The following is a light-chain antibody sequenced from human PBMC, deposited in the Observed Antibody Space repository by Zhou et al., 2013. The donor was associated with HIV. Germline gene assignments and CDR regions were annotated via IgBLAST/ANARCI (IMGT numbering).Light chain of an antibody. Sequence: EIVLTQSPGTLSLSPGERATLSCRASQSVSSSYLAWYQQKPGQAPRLLIHGAFSRATGIPDRFSGSGSGTDFTLTISRLEPEDFAVYYCQQHGSSPPNTFGQGTRLEIK. V-gene: IGKV3-20*01. CDR1: QSVSSSY. J-gene: IGKJ2*01. CDR2: GAF. CDR3: QQHGSSPPNT.